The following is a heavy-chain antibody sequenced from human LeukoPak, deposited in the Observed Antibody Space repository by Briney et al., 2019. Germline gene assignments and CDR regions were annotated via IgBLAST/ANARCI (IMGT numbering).Heavy chain of an antibody. CDR1: GDSVSSNSAA. Sequence: SQTLSLTCAISGDSVSSNSAAWNWIRQSPSRGLEWLGRTYYRSKWYNDYAVSVKSRITINSDTSKNQFSLQLNSVTPEDTAVYYCAGGIAAAGIVANWFDPWGQGTLVTVSS. D-gene: IGHD6-13*01. CDR2: TYYRSKWYN. J-gene: IGHJ5*02. CDR3: AGGIAAAGIVANWFDP. V-gene: IGHV6-1*01.